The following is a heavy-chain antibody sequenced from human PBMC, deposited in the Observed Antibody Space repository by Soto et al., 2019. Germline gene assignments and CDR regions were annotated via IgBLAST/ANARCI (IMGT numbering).Heavy chain of an antibody. Sequence: PGGSLRLSCAASGFTVSSNYMSWVRQAPGKGLEWVSVIYSGGSTYYADSVKGRFTISRDNSKNTLYLQMNSLRAEDTAVYYCASETYTADFDYWGQGTLVTVSS. J-gene: IGHJ4*02. D-gene: IGHD2-2*02. CDR1: GFTVSSNY. CDR2: IYSGGST. V-gene: IGHV3-66*01. CDR3: ASETYTADFDY.